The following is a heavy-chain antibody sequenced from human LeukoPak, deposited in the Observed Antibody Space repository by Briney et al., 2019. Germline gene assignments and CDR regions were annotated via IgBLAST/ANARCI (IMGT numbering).Heavy chain of an antibody. Sequence: GGSLRLSCAASGFTFSSYGMSWVRQDPGKGLEGVSTISGSGSSTYYADSVKGRFTISRDNSKNSLYLQMNSLRAEDTALYYCAKDRSSSGWYDLFDYWGQGTLVTVSS. D-gene: IGHD6-19*01. CDR1: GFTFSSYG. CDR3: AKDRSSSGWYDLFDY. V-gene: IGHV3-23*01. CDR2: ISGSGSST. J-gene: IGHJ4*02.